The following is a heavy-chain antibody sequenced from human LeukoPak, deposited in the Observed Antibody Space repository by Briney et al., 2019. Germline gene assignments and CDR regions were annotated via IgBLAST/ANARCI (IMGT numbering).Heavy chain of an antibody. CDR1: GDSVSSNSAA. Sequence: SQTLSLTCANSGDSVSSNSAAWNWIRQSPSRGLEWLGRTYYRSKWYNDYAVSVKGRIAINPDTSKNQFSLQLNSMTPEDTAVYYCARAKGRSPLFDYWGQGTLVTVSS. V-gene: IGHV6-1*01. CDR3: ARAKGRSPLFDY. D-gene: IGHD6-13*01. J-gene: IGHJ4*02. CDR2: TYYRSKWYN.